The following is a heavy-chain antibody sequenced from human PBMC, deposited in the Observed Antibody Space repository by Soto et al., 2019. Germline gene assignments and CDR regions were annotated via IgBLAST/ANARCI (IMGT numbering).Heavy chain of an antibody. V-gene: IGHV4-30-4*01. J-gene: IGHJ4*02. CDR3: GRDGSTTKCTFDE. CDR1: GGSISSGGSY. D-gene: IGHD1-7*01. CDR2: IYYSGNT. Sequence: SEPLSLTCTVSGGSISSGGSYWCWIRQPPGKGLEWIGYIYYSGNTYFNPSLKSRVTLSVDTSKNQFSLNLSSVTAADTAVYYWGRDGSTTKCTFDEWGKGTLVTLS.